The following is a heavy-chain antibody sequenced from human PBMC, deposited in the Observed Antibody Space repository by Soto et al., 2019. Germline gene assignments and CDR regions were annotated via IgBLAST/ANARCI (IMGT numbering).Heavy chain of an antibody. J-gene: IGHJ6*02. CDR1: GGTFSSYA. CDR2: IIPIFGTA. D-gene: IGHD5-12*01. CDR3: AREEMATITVYYYYGMDV. Sequence: EASVKVSCKASGGTFSSYAISWVRQAPGQGLEWMGGIIPIFGTANYAQKFQGRVTITADESTSTAYMELSSLRSEDTAVYYCAREEMATITVYYYYGMDVWGQGTTVTVSS. V-gene: IGHV1-69*13.